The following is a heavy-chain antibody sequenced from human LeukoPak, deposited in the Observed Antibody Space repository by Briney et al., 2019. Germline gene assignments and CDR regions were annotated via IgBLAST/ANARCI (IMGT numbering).Heavy chain of an antibody. CDR3: ARESSSEIVATTGDHFDY. Sequence: GASVKVSCKASGYTFTGYYMHWVRQAPGQGLEWMGWINPNSGGTNYAQKFQGRVTMTRDTSISTAYMELSRLRSDDTAVYYCARESSSEIVATTGDHFDYWGQGTLVTVSS. CDR1: GYTFTGYY. V-gene: IGHV1-2*02. J-gene: IGHJ4*02. CDR2: INPNSGGT. D-gene: IGHD5-12*01.